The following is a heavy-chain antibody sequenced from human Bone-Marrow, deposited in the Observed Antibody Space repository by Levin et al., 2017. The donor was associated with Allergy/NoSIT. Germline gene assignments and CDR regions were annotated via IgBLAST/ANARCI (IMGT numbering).Heavy chain of an antibody. CDR2: IWTTGNGA. D-gene: IGHD6-19*01. CDR3: VKGSSAWFFLHY. V-gene: IGHV3-64D*06. CDR1: GFDFSSYV. J-gene: IGHJ4*02. Sequence: SCSVSGFDFSSYVMHWVRQAPGKGLEYVSAIWTTGNGAYSADSVKGRFTISRDNSKSTLYLQMNSLRFEDTAMYYCVKGSSAWFFLHYWGQGTMVTVSS.